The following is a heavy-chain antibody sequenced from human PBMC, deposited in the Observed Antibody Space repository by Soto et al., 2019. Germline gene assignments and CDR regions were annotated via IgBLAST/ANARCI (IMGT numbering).Heavy chain of an antibody. J-gene: IGHJ6*02. Sequence: QVQLVQSGAEVKKPGSSVKVSCKASGGTFSSYATSWVRQAPGQGLEWMGGIIPIFGTANYAQKFQGRVTITADESTSTAYMELSSLRSEDTAVYYCARLNGYNYYYYYGMDVWGQGTTVTVSS. D-gene: IGHD6-25*01. CDR2: IIPIFGTA. CDR3: ARLNGYNYYYYYGMDV. V-gene: IGHV1-69*12. CDR1: GGTFSSYA.